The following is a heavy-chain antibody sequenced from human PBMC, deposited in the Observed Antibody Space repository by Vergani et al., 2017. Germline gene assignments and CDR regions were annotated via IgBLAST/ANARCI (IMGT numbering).Heavy chain of an antibody. V-gene: IGHV3-73*01. CDR2: IRSKANSYAT. CDR1: GFTLSGSA. J-gene: IGHJ6*02. Sequence: EVQLVESGGGLVQPGGSLKLSCAASGFTLSGSAMHWVRQASGKGLEWVGRIRSKANSYATAYAASVKGRVTISRDDSKNTAYLQMNSLRTEDTAVYFCANSVMAGNVGVAYFGMDVWGRGTTVTVSS. D-gene: IGHD2-8*01. CDR3: ANSVMAGNVGVAYFGMDV.